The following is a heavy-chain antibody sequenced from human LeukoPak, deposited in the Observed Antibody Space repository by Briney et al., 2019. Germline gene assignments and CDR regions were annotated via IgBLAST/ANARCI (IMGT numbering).Heavy chain of an antibody. J-gene: IGHJ4*02. V-gene: IGHV3-74*01. CDR2: INSDGSST. CDR3: ARRGLEPLYDY. CDR1: GFTFNSFG. D-gene: IGHD1-1*01. Sequence: GGSLRLSCAASGFTFNSFGMHWVRQAPGKGLGWVSRINSDGSSTSYADSVKGRFTISRDNAKNTLYLQMNSLRAEDTAVYYCARRGLEPLYDYWGQGTLVTVSS.